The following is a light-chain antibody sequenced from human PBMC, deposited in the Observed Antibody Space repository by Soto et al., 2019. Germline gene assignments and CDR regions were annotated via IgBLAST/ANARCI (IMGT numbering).Light chain of an antibody. V-gene: IGLV2-23*02. J-gene: IGLJ2*01. CDR1: SSDVGSYNL. Sequence: QSALTQPASVSGSPGQSITISCTGTSSDVGSYNLVSWYQQHPGKAPKLMIYEVSNRPSGVSNRFSGSKSGNTASLTISGLQAEDEADYYCCSYAAPRDVVFGGGTKLTVL. CDR2: EVS. CDR3: CSYAAPRDVV.